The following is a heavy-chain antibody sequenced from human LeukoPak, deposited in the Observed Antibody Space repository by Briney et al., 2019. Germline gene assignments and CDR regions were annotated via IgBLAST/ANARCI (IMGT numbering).Heavy chain of an antibody. J-gene: IGHJ3*02. CDR2: IYYSGST. CDR1: GGSISSYY. V-gene: IGHV4-59*01. Sequence: SETLSLTCTVSGGSISSYYWSWIRQPPGKGLEWIGYIYYSGSTNYIPSLKSRVTISVDTSKDQFSLKLSSVTAADTAVYYCARDSRGLWVGAFDIWGQGTMVTVSS. D-gene: IGHD3-16*01. CDR3: ARDSRGLWVGAFDI.